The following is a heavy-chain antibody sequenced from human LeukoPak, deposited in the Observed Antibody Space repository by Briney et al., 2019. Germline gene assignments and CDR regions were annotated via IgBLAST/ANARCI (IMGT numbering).Heavy chain of an antibody. D-gene: IGHD3-22*01. CDR3: AKGPYYYDSSGYYYLGY. V-gene: IGHV3-30*02. CDR2: IRYDGSNK. CDR1: GFTFSSYD. Sequence: PGGSLRLSCAASGFTFSSYDMHWVRQAPGKGLEWVAFIRYDGSNKYYADSVKGRFTISRDNSKNTLYLQMNSLRAEDTAVYYCAKGPYYYDSSGYYYLGYWGQGTLVTVSS. J-gene: IGHJ4*02.